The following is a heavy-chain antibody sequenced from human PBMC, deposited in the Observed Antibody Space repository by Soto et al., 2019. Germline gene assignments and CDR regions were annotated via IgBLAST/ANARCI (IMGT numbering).Heavy chain of an antibody. J-gene: IGHJ4*02. D-gene: IGHD1-7*01. V-gene: IGHV1-46*01. CDR3: ASDGTGTTDFDY. Sequence: GASVKVSCKASGYTFTSYYMHWVRQAPGQGLEWMGIINPSGGSTSYAQKFQGRVTMTRDTSTSTVYMELSSLRSEDTAVYYCASDGTGTTDFDYWGQGTLVTVSS. CDR2: INPSGGST. CDR1: GYTFTSYY.